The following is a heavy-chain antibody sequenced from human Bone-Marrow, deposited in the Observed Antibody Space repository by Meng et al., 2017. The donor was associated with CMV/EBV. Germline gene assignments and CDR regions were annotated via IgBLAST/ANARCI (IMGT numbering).Heavy chain of an antibody. CDR2: IYYNGST. D-gene: IGHD2-2*01. CDR1: PGSMSSYY. V-gene: IGHV4-59*01. Sequence: SETLSLTCTVSPGSMSSYYWNWIRQPPGKGLEWVGYIYYNGSTNYNPSLKSRVTISLDTSKNQFSLKLTSVTAADTAMHYCARDRCSSTSCSLDYYYGMDVWGRGTTVTVSS. J-gene: IGHJ6*02. CDR3: ARDRCSSTSCSLDYYYGMDV.